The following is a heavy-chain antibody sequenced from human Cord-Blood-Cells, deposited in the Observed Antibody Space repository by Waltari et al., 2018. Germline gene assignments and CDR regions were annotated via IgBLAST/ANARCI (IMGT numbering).Heavy chain of an antibody. CDR1: GFTSSGSA. CDR3: TRHDGESIPFDI. J-gene: IGHJ3*02. V-gene: IGHV3-73*02. D-gene: IGHD3-10*01. Sequence: EVQLVESGGGLVQPGGSLKLSCAASGFTSSGSAMHWVRQASGKGLEWVGRIRSKANSYATAYAASVKGRFTISRDDSKNTAYLQMNSLKTEDTAVYYCTRHDGESIPFDIWGQGTMVTVSS. CDR2: IRSKANSYAT.